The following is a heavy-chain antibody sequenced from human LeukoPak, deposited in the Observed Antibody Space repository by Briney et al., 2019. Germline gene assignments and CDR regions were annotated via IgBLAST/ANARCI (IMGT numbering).Heavy chain of an antibody. J-gene: IGHJ3*02. Sequence: SVKVSCKASGGTFSSYAISWVRQAPGQGLEWMGRIIPILGIANYAQKFQGRVTITADKSTSTAYMELSSLRSEDTAVYYCARSVSRRRYQLLYGYAFDIWGQGTMVTVSS. CDR1: GGTFSSYA. D-gene: IGHD2-2*02. V-gene: IGHV1-69*04. CDR3: ARSVSRRRYQLLYGYAFDI. CDR2: IIPILGIA.